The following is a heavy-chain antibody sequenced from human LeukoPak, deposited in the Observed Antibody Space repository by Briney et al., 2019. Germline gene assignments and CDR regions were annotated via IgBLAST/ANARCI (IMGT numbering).Heavy chain of an antibody. J-gene: IGHJ4*02. V-gene: IGHV4-34*01. CDR2: INHSGST. CDR3: ARGPLLTHRRYFDF. CDR1: GGSFSGYY. D-gene: IGHD3-9*01. Sequence: SDTLSLTCAVYGGSFSGYYWTWIRQSPEKGLEGIGEINHSGSTSYNPSLKSQVTISVDTSKNQFSLKLTSVTAADTAVYYCARGPLLTHRRYFDFWGQGTLVTVSS.